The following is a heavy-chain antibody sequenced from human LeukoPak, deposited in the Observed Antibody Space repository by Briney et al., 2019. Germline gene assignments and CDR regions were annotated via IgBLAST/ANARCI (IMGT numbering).Heavy chain of an antibody. Sequence: GGSLRLSCAASGFTFSNYWMSWVRQAPGKGLEWVGFIRSKAYGGTTEYAASVKGRFTISRDDSKSIAYLQMNSLKTEDTAVYYCAKETANCLDPWGQGTLVTVSS. CDR3: AKETANCLDP. J-gene: IGHJ5*02. CDR2: IRSKAYGGTT. V-gene: IGHV3-49*04. CDR1: GFTFSNYW.